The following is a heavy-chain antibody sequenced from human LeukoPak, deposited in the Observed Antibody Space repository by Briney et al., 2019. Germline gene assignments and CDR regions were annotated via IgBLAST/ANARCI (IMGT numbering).Heavy chain of an antibody. D-gene: IGHD2-2*02. CDR2: IKQDGSEK. V-gene: IGHV3-7*01. CDR3: ASCSSTSCYNVY. CDR1: GLTFSNAW. Sequence: PGGSLRLSCAASGLTFSNAWMSWVRQAPGKGLEWVANIKQDGSEKYYVDSVKGRFTISRDNAKNSLYLQMNSLRAEDTAVYYCASCSSTSCYNVYWGQGTLVTVSS. J-gene: IGHJ4*02.